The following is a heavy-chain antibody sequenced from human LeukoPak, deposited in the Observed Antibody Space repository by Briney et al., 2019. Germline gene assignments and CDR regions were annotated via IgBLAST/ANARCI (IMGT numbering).Heavy chain of an antibody. V-gene: IGHV4-30-2*01. D-gene: IGHD2-21*02. CDR1: GGSISSGGYS. CDR3: ARGLAYCGGDCYTRSYYFDY. CDR2: IYHSGST. Sequence: SETLSLTCAVSGGSISSGGYSWSWIRQPPGKGLEWIGYIYHSGSTYYNPSLKSRVTISVDRSKNQFSLKLSSVTAADTAVYYCARGLAYCGGDCYTRSYYFDYWGQGTLVTVSS. J-gene: IGHJ4*02.